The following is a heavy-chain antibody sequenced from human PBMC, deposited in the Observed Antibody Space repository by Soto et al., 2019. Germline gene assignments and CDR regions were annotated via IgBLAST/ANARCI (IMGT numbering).Heavy chain of an antibody. V-gene: IGHV2-5*01. CDR1: GFSVETSGVG. CDR2: IYWNDFK. J-gene: IGHJ6*02. CDR3: AHSRGYNGYEGPPLYEMDV. Sequence: SGPTLVNPKQTLTLPCTYSGFSVETSGVGVRCIRQPPGKTLEWLALIYWNDFKRYTPSLESRLTITKDTSKNQVVLTVTNVDPADTATYYCAHSRGYNGYEGPPLYEMDVWGQGTTVTVSS. D-gene: IGHD5-12*01.